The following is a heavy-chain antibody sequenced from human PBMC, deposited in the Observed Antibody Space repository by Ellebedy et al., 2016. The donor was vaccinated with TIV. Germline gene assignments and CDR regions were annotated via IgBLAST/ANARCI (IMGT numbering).Heavy chain of an antibody. J-gene: IGHJ4*02. CDR1: GGSISSGNYY. D-gene: IGHD2-8*01. V-gene: IGHV4-39*07. CDR3: ARNGDY. CDR2: IHYSGST. Sequence: SETLSLXCTVSGGSISSGNYYWGWIRQPPGKGLEWIGCIHYSGSTYYNPSLKSRVTISVDTSKNQFSLKMSSVTAADTAVYYCARNGDYWGQGTLVTVSS.